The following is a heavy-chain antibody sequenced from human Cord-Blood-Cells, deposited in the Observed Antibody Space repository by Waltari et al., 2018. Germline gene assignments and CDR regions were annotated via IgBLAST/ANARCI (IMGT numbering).Heavy chain of an antibody. CDR2: INWNCRST. V-gene: IGHV3-20*04. J-gene: IGHJ3*02. CDR3: AGDAFDI. Sequence: EVQLVESGGGVVRPGGSLRLSCAASGFTFDDYSMSWVLKAPGKWLGWGSGINWNCRSTGYSDSGNGRFTISRDNAKNSLDLQMNSLRAEDTALYYCAGDAFDIWGQGTMVTVSS. CDR1: GFTFDDYS.